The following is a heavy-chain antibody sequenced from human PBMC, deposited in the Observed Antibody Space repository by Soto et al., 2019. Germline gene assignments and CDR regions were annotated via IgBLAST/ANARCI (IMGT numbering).Heavy chain of an antibody. CDR3: ARSFIAVAAIDY. V-gene: IGHV1-3*01. J-gene: IGHJ4*02. D-gene: IGHD6-19*01. CDR1: GYTFTSYA. CDR2: INAGNGNT. Sequence: ASVKVSCKASGYTFTSYAMHWVRQAPGQRLEWMGWINAGNGNTKYSQKFQGRVTITRDTSASTAYMELSSLRSEDTAVYYCARSFIAVAAIDYWAQGTLVPVSS.